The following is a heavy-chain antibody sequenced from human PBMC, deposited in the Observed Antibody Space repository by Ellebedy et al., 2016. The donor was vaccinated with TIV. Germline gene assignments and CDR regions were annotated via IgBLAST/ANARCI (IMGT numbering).Heavy chain of an antibody. V-gene: IGHV3-30*02. CDR2: IRYDGSNT. Sequence: PGGSLRLSCAASGFSFSSYGMHWVRQAPGKGLEWVAFIRYDGSNTYSADSVKGRFTISRDDSQSTLYLQMNSLTTDDTAVYYCAKAPQGVAGIYYFDSWGQGTLFTVSS. CDR3: AKAPQGVAGIYYFDS. D-gene: IGHD6-19*01. CDR1: GFSFSSYG. J-gene: IGHJ4*02.